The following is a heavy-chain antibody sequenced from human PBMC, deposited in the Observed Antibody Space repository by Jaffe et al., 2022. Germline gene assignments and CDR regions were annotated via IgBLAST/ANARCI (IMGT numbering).Heavy chain of an antibody. Sequence: QAQLVQSGAEVKKPGASVKVSCKTSGYNFTNYGINWVRQAPGQGLEWVGWIGVKTVSTKYAQNLQGRVTMTTDTSTRTAYMELRSLKSDDTAVYYCARDGGSLYCRGEGCYGNWYFDLWGRGTLVTVSS. CDR2: IGVKTVST. D-gene: IGHD2-15*01. J-gene: IGHJ2*01. V-gene: IGHV1-18*01. CDR3: ARDGGSLYCRGEGCYGNWYFDL. CDR1: GYNFTNYG.